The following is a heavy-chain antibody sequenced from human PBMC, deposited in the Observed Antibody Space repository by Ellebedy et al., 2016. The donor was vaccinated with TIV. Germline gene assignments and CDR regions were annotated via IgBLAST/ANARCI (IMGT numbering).Heavy chain of an antibody. CDR2: ISWNSGSI. CDR1: GFTFDDYA. D-gene: IGHD5-18*01. Sequence: SLKISXAASGFTFDDYAMHWVRQAPGKGLEWVSGISWNSGSIGNADSVKGRFTISRDNAKNTLYLQMNSLRAEDTAMYYCARVLGGYNYGRWGQGTLVTVSS. J-gene: IGHJ4*02. CDR3: ARVLGGYNYGR. V-gene: IGHV3-9*01.